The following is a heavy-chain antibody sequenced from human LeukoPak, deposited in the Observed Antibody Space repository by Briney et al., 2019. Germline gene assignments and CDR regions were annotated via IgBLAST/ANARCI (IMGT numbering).Heavy chain of an antibody. CDR2: VSGSGGNT. D-gene: IGHD2-2*02. CDR1: GFTFSSYV. J-gene: IGHJ6*02. CDR3: AKVVGCSSTSCYTDYYYYGMDV. Sequence: GGSLRLSCAASGFTFSSYVMGWVRQAPGKGLEWVSGVSGSGGNTYNADSVKGRFTISGDSSKNTLYLQMNSLRAEDTAVYYCAKVVGCSSTSCYTDYYYYGMDVWGQGTTVTVSS. V-gene: IGHV3-23*01.